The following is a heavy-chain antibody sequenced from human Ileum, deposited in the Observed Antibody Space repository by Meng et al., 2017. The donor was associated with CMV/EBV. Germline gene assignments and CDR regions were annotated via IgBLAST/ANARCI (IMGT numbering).Heavy chain of an antibody. CDR3: ARDNWGSDY. J-gene: IGHJ4*02. D-gene: IGHD7-27*01. CDR2: IRTDNGDT. CDR1: GYTFTVYT. V-gene: IGHV1-2*06. Sequence: QVQLVQFGAEVKKPGSSVKVSCKTSGYTFTVYTIHWARQAPGQGLEWIGRIRTDNGDTYYAQKFHGRVTMARDTSISTAYMELSGLKSDDTAIYYCARDNWGSDYWGQGTLVTVSS.